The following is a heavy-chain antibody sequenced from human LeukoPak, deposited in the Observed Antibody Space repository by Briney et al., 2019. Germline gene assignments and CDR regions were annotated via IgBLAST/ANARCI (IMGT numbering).Heavy chain of an antibody. V-gene: IGHV4-4*09. Sequence: PSETLSLTCTVSGVSINKFYWSWIRQPPGKGLEWLGYIYGSGSTNYKPSLESRVTLSVDASKNRFSLKLKSLTAADTAVYYCARVVASSGYYQTGPFDFWGQGTLVTVSS. CDR1: GVSINKFY. CDR3: ARVVASSGYYQTGPFDF. CDR2: IYGSGST. D-gene: IGHD3-22*01. J-gene: IGHJ4*02.